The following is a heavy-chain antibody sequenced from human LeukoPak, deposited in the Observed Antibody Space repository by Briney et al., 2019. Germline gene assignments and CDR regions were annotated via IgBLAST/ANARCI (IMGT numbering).Heavy chain of an antibody. V-gene: IGHV3-7*03. D-gene: IGHD6-6*01. J-gene: IGHJ4*02. Sequence: GGSLRLSCAASGFTFSSYWMSWVRQAPGKGLEWVANIKQDGSGKYYVDSVKGRFTISRDNAKNSPYLQMNSLRAEDTAVYYCATIAARHYFDYWGQGTLVTVSS. CDR2: IKQDGSGK. CDR3: ATIAARHYFDY. CDR1: GFTFSSYW.